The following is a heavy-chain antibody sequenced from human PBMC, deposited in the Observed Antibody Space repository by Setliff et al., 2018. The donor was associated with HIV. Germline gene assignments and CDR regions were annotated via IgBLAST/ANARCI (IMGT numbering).Heavy chain of an antibody. CDR2: ISGSGDST. J-gene: IGHJ3*02. D-gene: IGHD3-16*01. CDR3: VKGGMTNAAFNI. V-gene: IGHV3-23*01. CDR1: GFTFSSYA. Sequence: LRLSCAASGFTFSSYAITWVRQAPGKGLEWVSAISGSGDSTFYADSVQGRFTISRDNNKNTLYLQMNSLRLEDTALYYCVKGGMTNAAFNIWGPGTMVTVSS.